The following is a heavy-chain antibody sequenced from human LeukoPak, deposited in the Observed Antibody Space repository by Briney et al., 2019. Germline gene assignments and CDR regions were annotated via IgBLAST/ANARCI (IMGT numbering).Heavy chain of an antibody. V-gene: IGHV3-7*01. Sequence: PGGSLRLSCATSGFSFSSYWMTWVRQAPGKGLEWVANIKQDGTEKYYVDSAKGRFTISRDNAKNSLSLEMNSLRAEDTAVYYCARGLARGARGYSYGYFYWGQGTLVTVSS. J-gene: IGHJ4*02. CDR1: GFSFSSYW. CDR3: ARGLARGARGYSYGYFY. CDR2: IKQDGTEK. D-gene: IGHD5-18*01.